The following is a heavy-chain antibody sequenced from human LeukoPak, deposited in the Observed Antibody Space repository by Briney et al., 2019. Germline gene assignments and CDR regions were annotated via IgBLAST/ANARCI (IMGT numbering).Heavy chain of an antibody. CDR1: GYTFTGYY. D-gene: IGHD1-26*01. Sequence: ASVKVSCKAPGYTFTGYYMHWVRQAPGQGLEWMGWINPNSGGTNYAQKFQGRVTMTRDTSISTAYMELSRLRSDDTAVYYCARSKDTAVGANYWGQGTLVTVSS. J-gene: IGHJ4*02. CDR2: INPNSGGT. V-gene: IGHV1-2*02. CDR3: ARSKDTAVGANY.